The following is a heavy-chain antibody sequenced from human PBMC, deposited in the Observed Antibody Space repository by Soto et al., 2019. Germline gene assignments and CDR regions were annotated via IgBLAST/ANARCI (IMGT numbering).Heavy chain of an antibody. Sequence: PGGSLRLSCAASGFTFISYAMHWVRQAPGKGLEWVAVISYDGSNKYYADSVKGRFTISRDDSKNTLYLQMNSLKTEDTAVYYCTSSVAYSSSWLIWGQGTMVTVSS. CDR1: GFTFISYA. CDR2: ISYDGSNK. J-gene: IGHJ3*02. D-gene: IGHD6-13*01. V-gene: IGHV3-30-3*01. CDR3: TSSVAYSSSWLI.